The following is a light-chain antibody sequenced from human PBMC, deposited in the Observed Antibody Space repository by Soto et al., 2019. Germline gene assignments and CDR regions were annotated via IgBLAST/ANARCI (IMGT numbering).Light chain of an antibody. J-gene: IGKJ1*01. Sequence: EIVLTQSPATLSVSPGDRVTLSCRASQSVDINLAWYQQKRGQAPRLLIYGASTRATGIPDRFSGSGSGTDFTLTISRLEPEDFAVYYCQQYGSSGTFGQGTKVDI. CDR2: GAS. V-gene: IGKV3-20*01. CDR3: QQYGSSGT. CDR1: QSVDIN.